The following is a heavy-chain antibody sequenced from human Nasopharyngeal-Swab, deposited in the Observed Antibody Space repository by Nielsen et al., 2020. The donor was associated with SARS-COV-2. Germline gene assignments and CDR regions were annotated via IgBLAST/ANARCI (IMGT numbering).Heavy chain of an antibody. CDR2: IYPGDSDT. J-gene: IGHJ6*02. V-gene: IGHV5-51*01. Sequence: VRQMPGKGLEWVGIIYPGDSDTRYSPSFQGQVTISADKSISTAYLQWSSLKASDTAMYYCARRGALGSSGRSQSLYYYYGMDVWGQGTTVTVSS. CDR3: ARRGALGSSGRSQSLYYYYGMDV. D-gene: IGHD6-19*01.